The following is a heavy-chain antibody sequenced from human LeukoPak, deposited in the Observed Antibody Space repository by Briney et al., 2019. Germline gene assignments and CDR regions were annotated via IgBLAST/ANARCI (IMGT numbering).Heavy chain of an antibody. Sequence: NPSETLSLTCTVSGGSVSSGSYYWSWIRQPPGKGLEWIGYIYCSGSTNYNPSLKSRVTISVDTSKNQFSLKLSSVTAADTAVYYCAREDGSSWSSFDYWGQGTLVTVSS. D-gene: IGHD6-13*01. CDR3: AREDGSSWSSFDY. J-gene: IGHJ4*02. CDR1: GGSVSSGSYY. V-gene: IGHV4-61*01. CDR2: IYCSGST.